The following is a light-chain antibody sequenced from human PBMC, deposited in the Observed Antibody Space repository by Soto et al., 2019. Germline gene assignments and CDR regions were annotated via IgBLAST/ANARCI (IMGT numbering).Light chain of an antibody. J-gene: IGLJ2*01. CDR2: GNS. V-gene: IGLV1-40*01. CDR3: QSYDSSLSGFVV. Sequence: QSVLTQPPSVSGAPGQKVTISCTGSSSNIGAGYDVHWYQQLHGTAPKLLIYGNSNRPSGVPERFSGSKSGTSASLAITGLHAEDEADYYGQSYDSSLSGFVVFGGGTKLTVL. CDR1: SSNIGAGYD.